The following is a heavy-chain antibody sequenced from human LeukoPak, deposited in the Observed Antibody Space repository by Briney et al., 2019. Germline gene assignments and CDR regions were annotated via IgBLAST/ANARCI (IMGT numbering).Heavy chain of an antibody. D-gene: IGHD1-26*01. V-gene: IGHV3-21*04. CDR3: APVSTVTRYYFDY. J-gene: IGHJ4*02. CDR2: ISPGSGYT. CDR1: GFTFSSHS. Sequence: GGSLRLSCAASGFTFSSHSFMWVRQAPGKGLEWVSSISPGSGYTYYADSVKGRFTISRDNAENSLFLQMNSLGAEDTAVYYCAPVSTVTRYYFDYWGQGNLVTVSS.